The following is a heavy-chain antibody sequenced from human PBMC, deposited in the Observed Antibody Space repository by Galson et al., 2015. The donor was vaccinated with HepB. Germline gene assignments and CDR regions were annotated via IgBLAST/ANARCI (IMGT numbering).Heavy chain of an antibody. D-gene: IGHD1-1*01. CDR2: ISSSSSYI. V-gene: IGHV3-21*04. CDR1: GFTFSSYS. Sequence: SLRLSCAASGFTFSSYSMNWVRQAPGKGLEWVSSISSSSSYIYYADSVKGRFTISRDDSKNSLYLQMNSLRTEDTALYYCVRCGQAWYNRAGYYYMDVWGKGTTVTVSS. J-gene: IGHJ6*03. CDR3: VRCGQAWYNRAGYYYMDV.